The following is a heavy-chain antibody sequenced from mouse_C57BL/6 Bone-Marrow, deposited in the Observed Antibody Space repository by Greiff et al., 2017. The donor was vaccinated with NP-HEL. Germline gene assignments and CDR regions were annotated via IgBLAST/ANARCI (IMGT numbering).Heavy chain of an antibody. CDR1: GFTFTDYY. CDR3: ARRYYGSSLYYAMDD. V-gene: IGHV7-3*01. J-gene: IGHJ4*01. Sequence: EVKLEESGGGLVQPGGSLSLSCAASGFTFTDYYMSWVRQPPGKALEWLGFIRNKANGYTTEYSASVKGPFTISRENCQSILYLQMNALRADDISTYDCARRYYGSSLYYAMDDWGQGTSVTVAS. CDR2: IRNKANGYTT. D-gene: IGHD1-1*01.